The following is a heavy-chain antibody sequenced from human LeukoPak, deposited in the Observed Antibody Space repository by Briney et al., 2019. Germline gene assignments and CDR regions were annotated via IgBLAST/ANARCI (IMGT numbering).Heavy chain of an antibody. CDR2: VNYGGDST. V-gene: IGHV3-23*01. CDR1: GFTFSVYA. D-gene: IGHD2-15*01. J-gene: IGHJ5*02. CDR3: AKDTTGWFAGPVDP. Sequence: PGGSLRLSCAASGFTFSVYAVSWVRQAPGKGLEWVSGVNYGGDSTYYADSVKGRFTISRDNSKNTLYLQMNSLRAEDTAVYYCAKDTTGWFAGPVDPWGQGTLVTVSS.